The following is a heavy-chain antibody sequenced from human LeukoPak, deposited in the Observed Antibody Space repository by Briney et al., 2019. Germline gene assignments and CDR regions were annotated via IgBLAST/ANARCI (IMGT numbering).Heavy chain of an antibody. J-gene: IGHJ1*01. CDR2: IWYDGGNK. D-gene: IGHD6-13*01. CDR1: GFTFSNYG. Sequence: GGSLRLSCAASGFTFSNYGMHWVRQAPGKGLEWVAVIWYDGGNKYYADSVKGRFTISRDNSKNTLYLQMNSLRAEDTAVYYCARDRAELAPWSPPYFQHWGQGTLVTVSS. V-gene: IGHV3-33*01. CDR3: ARDRAELAPWSPPYFQH.